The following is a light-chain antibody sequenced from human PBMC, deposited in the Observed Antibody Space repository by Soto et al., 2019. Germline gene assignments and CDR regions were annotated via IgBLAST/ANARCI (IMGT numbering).Light chain of an antibody. CDR2: EVS. Sequence: QSALTQPPSASGSPGQSVTISCTGTSSDVGGYNYVSWYQQHPGKAPKLMIYEVSKRPSGVPDRFSGSKSGNTASLTVSGLQDEDDSDYYCSSYAGSNNFVFGGGTKLTVL. J-gene: IGLJ3*02. CDR1: SSDVGGYNY. V-gene: IGLV2-8*01. CDR3: SSYAGSNNFV.